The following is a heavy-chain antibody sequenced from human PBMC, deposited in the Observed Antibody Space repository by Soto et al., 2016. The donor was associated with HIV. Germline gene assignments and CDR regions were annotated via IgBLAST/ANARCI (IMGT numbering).Heavy chain of an antibody. CDR2: INPSGGST. Sequence: QVQLVQSGAEVKKPGASVKVSCKASGYTFTSYYMHWVRQAPGQGLEWMGIINPSGGSTNHAQKFQGRVTMTRDTSTSTFYMELSSLRSEDTAVYYCAREVDTTMVEDYWGQGTLVTVSS. CDR1: GYTFTSYY. J-gene: IGHJ4*02. V-gene: IGHV1-46*01. D-gene: IGHD5-18*01. CDR3: AREVDTTMVEDY.